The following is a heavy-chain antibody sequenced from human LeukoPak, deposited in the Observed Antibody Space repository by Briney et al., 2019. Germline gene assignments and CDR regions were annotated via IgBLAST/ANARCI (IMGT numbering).Heavy chain of an antibody. CDR1: GGSISSSSYY. Sequence: SETLSLTCTVSGGSISSSSYYWGWIRQPPGKGLEWIGNIYYSGSTYYNPSLKSRVTISIDTSKNQFSLKLSSVTAADTAVYYCARDGPRVPLWFGESSYYYYMDVWGKGTTVTVSS. D-gene: IGHD3-10*01. V-gene: IGHV4-39*07. CDR2: IYYSGST. J-gene: IGHJ6*03. CDR3: ARDGPRVPLWFGESSYYYYMDV.